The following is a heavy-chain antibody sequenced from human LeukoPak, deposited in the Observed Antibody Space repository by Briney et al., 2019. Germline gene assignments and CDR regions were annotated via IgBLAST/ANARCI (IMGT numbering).Heavy chain of an antibody. CDR2: MNPNSGNT. D-gene: IGHD3-9*01. CDR1: RYTFTSYD. V-gene: IGHV1-8*01. CDR3: ARGGARYYDILTGYYYYGMDV. Sequence: ASVKVSCKASRYTFTSYDINWVRQATGQGLEWMGWMNPNSGNTGYAQKFQGRVTMTRNTSISTAYMELSSLRSEDTAVYYCARGGARYYDILTGYYYYGMDVWGQGTTVTVSS. J-gene: IGHJ6*02.